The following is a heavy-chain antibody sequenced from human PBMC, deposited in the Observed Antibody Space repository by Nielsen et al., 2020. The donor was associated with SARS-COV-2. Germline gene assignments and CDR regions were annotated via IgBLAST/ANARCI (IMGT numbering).Heavy chain of an antibody. J-gene: IGHJ4*02. CDR1: GFTFSTYS. V-gene: IGHV3-21*06. CDR2: ISSTSTYI. CDR3: ARHGIENSGWSIDY. D-gene: IGHD6-19*01. Sequence: GGSLRLSCVASGFTFSTYSMIWVRQAPGKGLEWVSSISSTSTYIYYADSVKGRFTISRDKSKNSLSLRMNSLGAEDTAVYYCARHGIENSGWSIDYWGQGTLVTVSS.